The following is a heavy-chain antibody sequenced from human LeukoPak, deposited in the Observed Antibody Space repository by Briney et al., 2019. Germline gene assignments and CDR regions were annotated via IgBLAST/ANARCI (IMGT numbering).Heavy chain of an antibody. V-gene: IGHV3-20*04. CDR3: ATTTVTKETYYYYGMDV. CDR2: INWNGGST. J-gene: IGHJ6*02. Sequence: GGSLRLSCAASGFTLDDFAMSWVRQAPGKGLEWVSGINWNGGSTGYADSVKGRFTISRDNSKNTLYLQMNSLRAEDTAVYYCATTTVTKETYYYYGMDVWGQGTTVTVSS. D-gene: IGHD4-17*01. CDR1: GFTLDDFA.